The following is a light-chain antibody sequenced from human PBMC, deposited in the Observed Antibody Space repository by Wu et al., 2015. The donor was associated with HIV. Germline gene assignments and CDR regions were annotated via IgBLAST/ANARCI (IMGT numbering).Light chain of an antibody. CDR2: GAS. CDR1: QXVSSSX. Sequence: RASQXVSSSXLAXYQQKSGQAPRLLIYGASSRATGIPERFSDCGSGTDFTLTISRLEPEDFAVYYCQQYGGSPMYTFGQGTKLEIK. CDR3: QQYGGSPMYT. V-gene: IGKV3-20*01. J-gene: IGKJ2*01.